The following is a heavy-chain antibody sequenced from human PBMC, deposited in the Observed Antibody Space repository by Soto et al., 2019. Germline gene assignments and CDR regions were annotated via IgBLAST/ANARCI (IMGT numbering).Heavy chain of an antibody. Sequence: PSETLSLTCTVSGGFISSYYWNWIRQPAGKGLEWIGRTYSSGNTDYSPSLKSRVNMSADTSKNQFSLKLNSVTAADTAVYYCAIGSGWQDMDYWGQGTLVTVSS. D-gene: IGHD6-19*01. J-gene: IGHJ4*02. CDR3: AIGSGWQDMDY. CDR1: GGFISSYY. V-gene: IGHV4-4*07. CDR2: TYSSGNT.